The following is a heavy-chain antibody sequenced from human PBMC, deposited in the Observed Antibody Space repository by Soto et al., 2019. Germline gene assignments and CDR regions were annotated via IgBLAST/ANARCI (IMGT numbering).Heavy chain of an antibody. J-gene: IGHJ6*03. Sequence: ASVKVSCKASGYTFTSYYMHWVRQAPGQGLEWMGIINPSGGSTSYAQKFQGRVTMTRDTSTSTVYMELSSLRSEDTAVYYCARGSGVDYYYYYMDVWGKGTTVTVSS. V-gene: IGHV1-46*01. CDR1: GYTFTSYY. D-gene: IGHD1-26*01. CDR3: ARGSGVDYYYYYMDV. CDR2: INPSGGST.